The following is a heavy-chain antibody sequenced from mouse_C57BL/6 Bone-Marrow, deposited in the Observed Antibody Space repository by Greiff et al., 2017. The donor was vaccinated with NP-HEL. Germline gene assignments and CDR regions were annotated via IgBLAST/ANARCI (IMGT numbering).Heavy chain of an antibody. J-gene: IGHJ2*01. V-gene: IGHV5-9-1*02. CDR1: GFTFSSYA. Sequence: DVMLVESGEGLVKPGGSLKLSCAASGFTFSSYAMSWVRQTPEKRLEWVAYISSGGDYIYYADTVKGRFTISRDNARNTLYLQMSSLKSEDTAMYYCTREGKWPKDYWGQGTTLTVSS. CDR3: TREGKWPKDY. CDR2: ISSGGDYI.